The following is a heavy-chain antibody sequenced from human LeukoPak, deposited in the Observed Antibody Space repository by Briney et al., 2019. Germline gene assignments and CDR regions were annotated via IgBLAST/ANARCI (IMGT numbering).Heavy chain of an antibody. Sequence: HPGGSLRLSCAASGFTFSSYEMNWVRQAPGKGLEWVSYISSSGSTIYYADSVKGRFTISRDNAKNSLYLQMNSLRAEDTAVYYCATRIAADLWAFDIWGQGTTVTVSS. D-gene: IGHD6-25*01. CDR1: GFTFSSYE. V-gene: IGHV3-48*03. CDR2: ISSSGSTI. J-gene: IGHJ3*02. CDR3: ATRIAADLWAFDI.